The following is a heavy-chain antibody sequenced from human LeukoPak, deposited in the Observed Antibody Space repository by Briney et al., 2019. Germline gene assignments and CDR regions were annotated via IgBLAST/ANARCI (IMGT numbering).Heavy chain of an antibody. Sequence: PTGGSLRLSCAASGFTFSSYAMSWVRQAPGKGLEWVSAISGSGGSTYYADSVKGRFTISRDNSKNTLYVQTNSLRAEDTAVYYCAKDGGSGYYYFDYWGQGTLVTVSS. CDR3: AKDGGSGYYYFDY. CDR1: GFTFSSYA. CDR2: ISGSGGST. J-gene: IGHJ4*02. V-gene: IGHV3-23*01. D-gene: IGHD3-22*01.